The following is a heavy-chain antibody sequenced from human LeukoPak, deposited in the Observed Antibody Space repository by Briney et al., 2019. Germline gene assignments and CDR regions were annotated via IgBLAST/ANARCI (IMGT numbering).Heavy chain of an antibody. CDR1: GDSISSYY. V-gene: IGHV4-59*12. CDR3: AKSNGYGLIDI. J-gene: IGHJ3*02. Sequence: SETLSLTCTVSGDSISSYYCSWIRQPPGKGLEWIGYIFYSGSTYYSPSLKSRVTISLDTSRNQFSLKLNSVTAADTAVYYCAKSNGYGLIDIWGQGTMVTVSS. D-gene: IGHD3-22*01. CDR2: IFYSGST.